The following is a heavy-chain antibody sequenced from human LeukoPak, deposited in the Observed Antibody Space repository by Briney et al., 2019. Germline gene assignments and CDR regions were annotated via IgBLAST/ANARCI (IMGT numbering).Heavy chain of an antibody. J-gene: IGHJ3*02. V-gene: IGHV4-61*02. CDR2: IFTSGST. Sequence: PSETLSLTCTVSGGSFRTGSYYWSWVRQPAGKELQWIGRIFTSGSTNYNPSLKSRVTISVDTSKSQFSLKLSSVTAADTAVYYCARDDAWANAFDIWGQGTMVTVSS. CDR1: GGSFRTGSYY. D-gene: IGHD2-2*01. CDR3: ARDDAWANAFDI.